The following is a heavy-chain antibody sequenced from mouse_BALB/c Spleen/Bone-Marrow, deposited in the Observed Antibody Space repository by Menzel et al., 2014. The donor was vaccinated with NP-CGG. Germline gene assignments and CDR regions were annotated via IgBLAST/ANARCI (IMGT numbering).Heavy chain of an antibody. V-gene: IGHV5-9-4*01. Sequence: EVKVVESGGALVKPGGSLKLSCAASGSTFSDYAMSWVRQSPEKRLEWVAEIGNGGNYTYYPDTVTGRFTISRDNAKNTLYLEMSSLRSEDTAMYYCSRNSNYSFDFWGQGTTLTVSS. CDR1: GSTFSDYA. D-gene: IGHD2-5*01. CDR3: SRNSNYSFDF. J-gene: IGHJ2*01. CDR2: IGNGGNYT.